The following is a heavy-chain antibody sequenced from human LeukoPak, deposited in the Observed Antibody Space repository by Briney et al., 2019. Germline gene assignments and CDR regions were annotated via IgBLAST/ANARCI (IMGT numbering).Heavy chain of an antibody. CDR2: XKQDGSEK. CDR3: ASDRDYYDSSGYLFDY. V-gene: IGHV3-7*01. D-gene: IGHD3-22*01. Sequence: AGGSLRLSCAASGFTFRSYWMSXVRQAPGKGLXXXXXXKQDGSEKYXVDSVKGXFXISRDNAKNSLYLQMNSLRAEDTAVYYCASDRDYYDSSGYLFDYWGQGTLVTVSS. CDR1: GFTFRSYW. J-gene: IGHJ4*02.